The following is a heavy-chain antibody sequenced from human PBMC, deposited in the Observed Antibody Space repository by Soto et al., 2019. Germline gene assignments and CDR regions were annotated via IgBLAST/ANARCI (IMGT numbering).Heavy chain of an antibody. CDR1: GGSISSYY. Sequence: QVQLQESGPGLVKPSETLSLTCTVSGGSISSYYWSWIRQPAGKGLEWIGRIYTSGSTNYNPSLKGRVTMSVDTSKNQFSLKLSSVTAADTAVYYCARVSWTPSSGYSHFDYWGQGTLVTVSS. V-gene: IGHV4-4*07. CDR3: ARVSWTPSSGYSHFDY. J-gene: IGHJ4*02. D-gene: IGHD3-22*01. CDR2: IYTSGST.